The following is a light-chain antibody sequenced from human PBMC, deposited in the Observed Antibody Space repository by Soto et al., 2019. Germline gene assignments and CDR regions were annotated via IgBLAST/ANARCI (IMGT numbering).Light chain of an antibody. CDR1: SSDVGGYKY. CDR2: DVS. Sequence: QSALTQPASVSGSPGQSITISCTGTSSDVGGYKYVSWYQQHPGKAPKLMIYDVSNRPSGVSNRFSGSKSGNTASLTISGHQAEDEADSYCSSYTSSSTLHYVFGTGTKLTVL. CDR3: SSYTSSSTLHYV. V-gene: IGLV2-14*01. J-gene: IGLJ1*01.